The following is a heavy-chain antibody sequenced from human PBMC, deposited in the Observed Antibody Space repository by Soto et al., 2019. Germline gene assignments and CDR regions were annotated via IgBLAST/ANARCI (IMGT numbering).Heavy chain of an antibody. Sequence: GESLKISCKGAGYSCTSYWISWVRRMPGKGLEWMGRIDPSDSYTNYSPSFQGHVTISADKSISTAYLQWSSLKASDTAMYYCARHPLEVVAADYGIDVWGQVTMVPVSS. CDR2: IDPSDSYT. V-gene: IGHV5-10-1*01. CDR1: GYSCTSYW. J-gene: IGHJ6*02. CDR3: ARHPLEVVAADYGIDV. D-gene: IGHD2-15*01.